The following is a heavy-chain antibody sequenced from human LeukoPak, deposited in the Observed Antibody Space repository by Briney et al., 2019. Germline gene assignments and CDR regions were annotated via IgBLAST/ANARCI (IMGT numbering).Heavy chain of an antibody. J-gene: IGHJ4*02. D-gene: IGHD3-22*01. CDR3: ARDAYYYDSSGSRLFDY. CDR1: GYSISSGNY. CDR2: IYYSGST. Sequence: SETLSLTCTVSGYSISSGNYWGWIRQPPGKGLEWIGYIYYSGSTNYNPSLKSRVTISVDTSKNQFSLKLSSVTAADTAVYYCARDAYYYDSSGSRLFDYWGQGTLVTVSS. V-gene: IGHV4-61*01.